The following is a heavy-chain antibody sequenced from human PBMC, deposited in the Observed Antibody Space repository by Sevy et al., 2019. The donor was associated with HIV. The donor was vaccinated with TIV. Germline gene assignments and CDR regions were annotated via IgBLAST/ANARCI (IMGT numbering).Heavy chain of an antibody. CDR1: GFTFRTYA. J-gene: IGHJ4*02. D-gene: IGHD3-10*01. V-gene: IGHV3-23*01. CDR2: MSGSGGDT. CDR3: AKDRISGSYYTGDFDY. Sequence: GGSLRLSCAASGFTFRTYAMTWVRQAPGKGLEWVSVMSGSGGDTYYADSVKGRFTISRDNSNNTLHQQMNSLRAEDTAIYYCAKDRISGSYYTGDFDYWGQGTLVTVSS.